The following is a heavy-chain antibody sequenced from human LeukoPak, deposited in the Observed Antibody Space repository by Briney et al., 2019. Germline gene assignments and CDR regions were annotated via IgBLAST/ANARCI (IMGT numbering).Heavy chain of an antibody. CDR3: VRDGARQL. CDR1: GGSISSSIYY. V-gene: IGHV4-39*07. J-gene: IGHJ4*02. D-gene: IGHD1-1*01. CDR2: VFYNGAT. Sequence: SETLSLTCIVSGGSISSSIYYWAWVRQPPGKGLEWIGTVFYNGATQYSPSLRSRVTISIDTSKNQFSLKLNSVTAADTAVYYCVRDGARQLWGQGTLVTVSS.